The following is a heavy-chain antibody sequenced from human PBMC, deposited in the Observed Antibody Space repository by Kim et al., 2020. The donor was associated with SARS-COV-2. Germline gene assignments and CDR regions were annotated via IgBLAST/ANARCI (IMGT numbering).Heavy chain of an antibody. D-gene: IGHD1-26*01. CDR3: ARSSGSYSEMDY. J-gene: IGHJ4*02. V-gene: IGHV4-39*01. Sequence: SETLSLTCTVSGGSISSSSYYWGWIRQPPGKGLEWIGSIYYSGSTYYNPSLKSRVTISVDTSKNQFSLKLSSVTAADTAVYYCARSSGSYSEMDYWGQG. CDR1: GGSISSSSYY. CDR2: IYYSGST.